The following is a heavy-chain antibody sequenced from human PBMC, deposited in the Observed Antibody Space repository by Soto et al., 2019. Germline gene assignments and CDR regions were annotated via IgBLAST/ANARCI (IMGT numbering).Heavy chain of an antibody. V-gene: IGHV1-58*01. CDR1: GFTFTSSA. Sequence: SVKVSCKASGFTFTSSAVQWVRQARGQRLEWIGWIVVGSGNTNYAQKFQERVTITRDMSTSTAYMELSSLRSEDTAVYYCAALGITIFGVVPTNDYWGQGTLVTVSS. CDR3: AALGITIFGVVPTNDY. D-gene: IGHD3-3*01. J-gene: IGHJ4*02. CDR2: IVVGSGNT.